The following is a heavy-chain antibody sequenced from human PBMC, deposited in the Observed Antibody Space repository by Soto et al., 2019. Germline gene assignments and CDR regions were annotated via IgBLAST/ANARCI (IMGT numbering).Heavy chain of an antibody. CDR3: ASKTYESKGTFDY. D-gene: IGHD3-22*01. CDR2: IYHSGSS. J-gene: IGHJ4*02. V-gene: IGHV4-4*02. Sequence: QVQLQESGPGLVKPSGTLSLTCTVSGGSISTSQWWSWLRQPPGKGLEWIGEIYHSGSSNYNASLKSRVTISVDKSKNQFSLKLYSVAAADTAVYYCASKTYESKGTFDYWGQGTLVTVSS. CDR1: GGSISTSQW.